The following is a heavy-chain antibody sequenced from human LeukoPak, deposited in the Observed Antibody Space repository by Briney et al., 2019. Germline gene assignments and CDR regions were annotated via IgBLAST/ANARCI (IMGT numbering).Heavy chain of an antibody. J-gene: IGHJ4*02. CDR1: GGSIISSIYY. Sequence: SETLSLTCSVSGGSIISSIYYWGWIRQPPGKGLEWIGSIYYSGSTYCNPSLKSRVIISVDTSKNQFSLKLSSMTAADTAVYYCARQRSRYDSSGYYIDYWGQGALVTDSS. CDR2: IYYSGST. CDR3: ARQRSRYDSSGYYIDY. D-gene: IGHD3-22*01. V-gene: IGHV4-39*01.